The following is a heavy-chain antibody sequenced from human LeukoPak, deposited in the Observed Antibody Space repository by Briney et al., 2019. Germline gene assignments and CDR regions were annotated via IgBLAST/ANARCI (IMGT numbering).Heavy chain of an antibody. D-gene: IGHD5/OR15-5a*01. Sequence: GGSLRLSCAASGFTFSSYAMSWVRQAPGKGLEWVSGISGSGGSTYYADSVKGRFTVSRDNSRNTLYLQMSSLRAEDTAVYYCASVYEHGMDVWGQGTTVIVSS. V-gene: IGHV3-23*01. CDR3: ASVYEHGMDV. J-gene: IGHJ6*02. CDR1: GFTFSSYA. CDR2: ISGSGGST.